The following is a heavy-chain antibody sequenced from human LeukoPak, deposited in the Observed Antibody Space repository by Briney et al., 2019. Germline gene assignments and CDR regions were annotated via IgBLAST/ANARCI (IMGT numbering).Heavy chain of an antibody. CDR3: ARRGHYEIFAGYQEHLFGP. V-gene: IGHV1-2*04. D-gene: IGHD3-9*01. J-gene: IGHJ5*02. Sequence: HRASVKVSCKASGYTFTGYYMHWVRQAPGQGLEWMGWINPNSGGTNYAQKFQGWVTMTRDTSISTAYMEPTRLRSDDTAVYYCARRGHYEIFAGYQEHLFGPLGQGTLVTVSS. CDR1: GYTFTGYY. CDR2: INPNSGGT.